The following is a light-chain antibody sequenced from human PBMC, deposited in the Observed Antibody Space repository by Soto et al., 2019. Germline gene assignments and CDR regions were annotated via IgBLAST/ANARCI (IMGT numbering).Light chain of an antibody. CDR1: QSISSY. J-gene: IGKJ5*01. CDR3: QQSYSTPPIT. CDR2: AAS. Sequence: DIQMTQSPSSLSASVGDRVTITCRASQSISSYLNWYQQKPGKAPKLLIYAASSLQSGVPSRLSGSGSGTDFTLTISSLQPEDFATYYCQQSYSTPPITFGQGTRLEIK. V-gene: IGKV1-39*01.